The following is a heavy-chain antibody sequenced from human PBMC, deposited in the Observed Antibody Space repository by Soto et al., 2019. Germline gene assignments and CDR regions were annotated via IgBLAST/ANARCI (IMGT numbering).Heavy chain of an antibody. D-gene: IGHD5-18*01. CDR2: ISYDGSNK. Sequence: GGSLRLSCAASGFTFSSYAMHWVRQAPGKGLEWVAVISYDGSNKYYADSVKGRFTISRDNSKNTLYLQMNSLRAEDTAVYYCASISGYSYGTIGIDYWGQGTLVTVSS. J-gene: IGHJ4*02. CDR1: GFTFSSYA. V-gene: IGHV3-30-3*01. CDR3: ASISGYSYGTIGIDY.